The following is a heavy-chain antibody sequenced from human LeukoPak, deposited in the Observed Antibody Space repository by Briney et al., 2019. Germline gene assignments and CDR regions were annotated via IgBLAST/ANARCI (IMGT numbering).Heavy chain of an antibody. J-gene: IGHJ4*02. V-gene: IGHV1-58*01. Sequence: ASVKVSCKASGFTFTSSAVQWVRQARGQRLEWIGWIVVGSGNTNYAQKFQERVTITRDVSTSTAYMELSSLRSEDTAVYYCAAGISGSYSDFDYWGQGTLVTVSS. D-gene: IGHD1-26*01. CDR1: GFTFTSSA. CDR3: AAGISGSYSDFDY. CDR2: IVVGSGNT.